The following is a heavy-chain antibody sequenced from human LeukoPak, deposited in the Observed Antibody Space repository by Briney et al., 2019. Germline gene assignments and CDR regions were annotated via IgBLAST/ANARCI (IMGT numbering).Heavy chain of an antibody. Sequence: PGGSLRFSCAASGFPFNNYNMNWVRQAPGKGLEWVSSISSSSRDINYADSVKGRFTISRDNAWNSLYLQMNSLRAEDTAVYYCARDSDSSGHYYMDYFDYWGQGALVTVSS. D-gene: IGHD3-22*01. CDR3: ARDSDSSGHYYMDYFDY. CDR1: GFPFNNYN. CDR2: ISSSSRDI. V-gene: IGHV3-21*01. J-gene: IGHJ4*02.